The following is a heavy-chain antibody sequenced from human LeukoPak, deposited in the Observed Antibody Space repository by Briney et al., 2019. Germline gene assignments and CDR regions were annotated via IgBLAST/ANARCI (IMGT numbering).Heavy chain of an antibody. D-gene: IGHD2/OR15-2a*01. Sequence: GGSLRLSCVASGLSFASYWMDWVRQAPGKGQEWVANIRKDGGDIHYVDSVKGRFTISRDNAKNSVYLQMHRLRAEDTAVYYCARDAFRDFSCWGQGILVTVSS. CDR3: ARDAFRDFSC. J-gene: IGHJ4*02. V-gene: IGHV3-7*01. CDR1: GLSFASYW. CDR2: IRKDGGDI.